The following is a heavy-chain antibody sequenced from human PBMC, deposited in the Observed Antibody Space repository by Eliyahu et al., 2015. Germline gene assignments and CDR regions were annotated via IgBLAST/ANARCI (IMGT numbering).Heavy chain of an antibody. Sequence: EVQLVATGGDLVQPGGSLXLAXXASGFXVSRXXMGWVRQAPGKGLEWVSVIYSGGSKYYADSVKGRFTISRDNSKNTVYLQMNSLRGEDTAVYYCARAPPTYCGTDCFPSEDFWGQGTLVTVSS. CDR2: IYSGGSK. CDR3: ARAPPTYCGTDCFPSEDF. D-gene: IGHD2-21*01. V-gene: IGHV3-66*01. J-gene: IGHJ4*02. CDR1: GFXVSRXX.